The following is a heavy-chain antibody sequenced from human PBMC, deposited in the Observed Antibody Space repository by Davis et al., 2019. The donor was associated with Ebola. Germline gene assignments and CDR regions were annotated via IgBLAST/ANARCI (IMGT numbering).Heavy chain of an antibody. J-gene: IGHJ4*02. V-gene: IGHV1-18*04. D-gene: IGHD1-1*01. CDR2: ISGDRGNR. CDR1: GYTFRSHA. Sequence: AASVKVSCKTSGYTFRSHAITWVRQAPGQGLEWMGWISGDRGNRNYAQKLRGRVIMTTDTSTSTAYMELRSLRSDDTAVYYCARAQFPTTSDHWGQGTLVTVSS. CDR3: ARAQFPTTSDH.